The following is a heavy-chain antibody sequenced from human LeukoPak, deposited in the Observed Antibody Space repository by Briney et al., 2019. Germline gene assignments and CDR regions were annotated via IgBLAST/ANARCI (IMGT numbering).Heavy chain of an antibody. J-gene: IGHJ4*02. CDR3: AKRGVVIRVILVGFHKEAYYFDS. CDR1: GITLSNYG. V-gene: IGHV3-23*01. Sequence: GSLRLSCAVSGITLSNYGMSWVRQAPGKGLEWVAGISGSGGATNYADSVKGRSTISRDNAKNTLYLQMSSLRAEDTAVYFCAKRGVVIRVILVGFHKEAYYFDSWGQGALVTVSS. CDR2: ISGSGGAT. D-gene: IGHD3-10*01.